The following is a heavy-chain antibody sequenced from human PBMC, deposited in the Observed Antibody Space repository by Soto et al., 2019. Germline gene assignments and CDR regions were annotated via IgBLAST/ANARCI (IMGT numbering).Heavy chain of an antibody. CDR3: AKDRDSINYVRWLDP. CDR2: IRGSGGST. J-gene: IGHJ5*02. V-gene: IGHV3-23*01. CDR1: GFSISNYA. D-gene: IGHD3-10*02. Sequence: GGSLRLSCAASGFSISNYAMTWVRQAPGKGLEWVSGIRGSGGSTYYADSVKGRFIISRDNSKNTLYLQMNSLRAEDTAIYYCAKDRDSINYVRWLDPWGLGTLVTVSS.